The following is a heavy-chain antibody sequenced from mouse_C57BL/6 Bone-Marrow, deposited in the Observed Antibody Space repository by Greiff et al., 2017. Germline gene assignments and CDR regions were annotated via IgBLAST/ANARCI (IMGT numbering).Heavy chain of an antibody. CDR2: IYPGSGST. V-gene: IGHV1-55*01. CDR3: ARRGDPNAIDD. CDR1: GYTFTSYW. Sequence: QVQLQQPGAELVKPGASVKMSCKASGYTFTSYWITWVKQRPGQGLEWIGDIYPGSGSTNYNEKFKSKATLTVDTSSSSASMQLSSLTSADSADYYGARRGDPNAIDDWGQGTSVTVSS. J-gene: IGHJ4*01.